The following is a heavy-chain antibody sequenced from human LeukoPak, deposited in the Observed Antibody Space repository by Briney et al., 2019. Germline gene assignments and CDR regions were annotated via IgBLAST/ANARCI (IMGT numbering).Heavy chain of an antibody. D-gene: IGHD2-21*01. CDR1: GFIFSSYR. J-gene: IGHJ5*02. V-gene: IGHV3-7*01. CDR3: ARYNSDCGCLDP. Sequence: PGGSLRLSCAASGFIFSSYRMSGVRQAPGKGLKCVANIKPDGSEKNYVYTVKGRFTISRDNAKNSLSLQMNSLSVEDTHGCVLARYNSDCGCLDPWGQGTLVTVSS. CDR2: IKPDGSEK.